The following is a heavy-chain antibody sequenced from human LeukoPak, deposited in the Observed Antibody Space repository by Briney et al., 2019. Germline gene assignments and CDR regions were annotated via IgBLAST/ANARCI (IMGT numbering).Heavy chain of an antibody. CDR3: ARDAIAARADFDY. J-gene: IGHJ4*02. Sequence: GGSLRLSCAASGFTFSSYWMHWVRQAPGKGLVWVSRINSDGSSTSYADSVKGRFTITRENAKNTLYLQMNSLRAEDTAVYYCARDAIAARADFDYWGQGTLVTVSS. V-gene: IGHV3-74*01. CDR2: INSDGSST. D-gene: IGHD6-6*01. CDR1: GFTFSSYW.